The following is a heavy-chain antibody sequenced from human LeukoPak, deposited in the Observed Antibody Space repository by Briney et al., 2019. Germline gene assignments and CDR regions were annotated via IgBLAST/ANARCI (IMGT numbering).Heavy chain of an antibody. CDR3: ARGAYDFWSGYPFY. CDR2: ISYDGSNK. D-gene: IGHD3-3*01. Sequence: GGSLRLSCAASGFTFSSYAMHWVRQAPGKGLEWVAVISYDGSNKYYADSVKGRFTVSRDNAKNSLYLQMNSLRAEDTAVYYCARGAYDFWSGYPFYWGQGTLVTVSS. J-gene: IGHJ4*02. V-gene: IGHV3-30*04. CDR1: GFTFSSYA.